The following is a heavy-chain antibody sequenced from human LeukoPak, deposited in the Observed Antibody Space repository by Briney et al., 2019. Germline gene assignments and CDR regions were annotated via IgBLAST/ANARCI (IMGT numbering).Heavy chain of an antibody. CDR3: ARDRLHYGEYEKTFDY. CDR2: ISSSSSYI. CDR1: GFTFSSYS. J-gene: IGHJ4*02. Sequence: GGSLRLSCAASGFTFSSYSMNWVRQAPGKGLEWVSSISSSSSYIYYADSVKGRFTISRDNAKNSLYLQMDSLRAEDTAVYYCARDRLHYGEYEKTFDYWGQGTLVTVSS. D-gene: IGHD4-17*01. V-gene: IGHV3-21*01.